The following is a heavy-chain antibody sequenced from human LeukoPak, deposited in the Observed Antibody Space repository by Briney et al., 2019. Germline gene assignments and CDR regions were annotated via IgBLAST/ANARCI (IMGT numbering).Heavy chain of an antibody. D-gene: IGHD3-22*01. CDR2: IIPILGIA. V-gene: IGHV1-69*04. CDR1: GGTFSCYA. Sequence: SVKVSCKASGGTFSCYAISWVRQAPGQGLEWMGRIIPILGIANYAQKFQGRVTITADKSTSTAYMELSSLRSEDTAVYYCARASYYDSSGYEVDYWGQGTLVTVSS. CDR3: ARASYYDSSGYEVDY. J-gene: IGHJ4*02.